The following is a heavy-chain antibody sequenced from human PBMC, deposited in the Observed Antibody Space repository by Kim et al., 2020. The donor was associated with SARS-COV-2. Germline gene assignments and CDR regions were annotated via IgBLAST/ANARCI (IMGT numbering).Heavy chain of an antibody. CDR2: IYSGGSST. CDR3: AKLGIAVADTTGY. J-gene: IGHJ4*02. Sequence: GGSLRLSCAASGFTFSSYAMSWVRQAPGKGLEWVSVIYSGGSSTYYADSVKGRFTISRDNSKNTLYLQMNSLRAEDTAVYYCAKLGIAVADTTGYWGQGTLVTVSS. CDR1: GFTFSSYA. D-gene: IGHD6-19*01. V-gene: IGHV3-23*03.